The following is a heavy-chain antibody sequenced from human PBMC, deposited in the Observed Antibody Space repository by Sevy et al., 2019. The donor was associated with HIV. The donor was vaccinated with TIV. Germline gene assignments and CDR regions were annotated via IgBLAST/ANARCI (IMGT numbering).Heavy chain of an antibody. CDR1: GFTFSKYC. CDR3: AREGCTKPHDY. V-gene: IGHV3-23*01. Sequence: GGSLRLSCAASGFTFSKYCMSWVRQPPGKGLEWVSTLSFGCGEINYADSVKGRLTISRDNSKSSVYLQMNNLRPEDTAVYYCAREGCTKPHDYWGQGTLVTVSS. CDR2: LSFGCGEI. D-gene: IGHD2-8*01. J-gene: IGHJ4*02.